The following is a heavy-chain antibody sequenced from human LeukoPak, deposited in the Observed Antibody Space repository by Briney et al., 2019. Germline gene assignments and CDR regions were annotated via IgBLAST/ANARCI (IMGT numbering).Heavy chain of an antibody. CDR3: ARRRTTVAGSFDY. D-gene: IGHD6-19*01. V-gene: IGHV4-34*01. J-gene: IGHJ4*02. CDR1: GGSFSGYY. Sequence: SEALSLTCAVYGGSFSGYYWSWIRQPPGKGLEWIGEINHSGSTNYNPSLRSRVTISVDTSKNQFSLKLSSMTAADTAVYYCARRRTTVAGSFDYWGQGTLVTVSS. CDR2: INHSGST.